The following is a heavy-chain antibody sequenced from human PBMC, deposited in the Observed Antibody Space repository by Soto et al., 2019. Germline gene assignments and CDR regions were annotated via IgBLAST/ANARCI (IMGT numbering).Heavy chain of an antibody. CDR1: GFTFSSHS. CDR3: ARDRQSRSGSTQDYFDY. Sequence: EVQLVESGGGLVHPGGSLRLSCAASGFTFSSHSMTWVRQAPGKGLEWVSYISSGGRTIYYADSVKGRCTISRDNAKNSLYLQMNSLRDDDPAVYYCARDRQSRSGSTQDYFDYLGQGTRVTVSS. CDR2: ISSGGRTI. J-gene: IGHJ4*02. V-gene: IGHV3-48*02. D-gene: IGHD1-26*01.